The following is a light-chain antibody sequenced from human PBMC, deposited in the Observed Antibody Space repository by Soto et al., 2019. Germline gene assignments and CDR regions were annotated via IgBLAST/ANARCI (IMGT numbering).Light chain of an antibody. J-gene: IGLJ1*01. CDR1: SSDVCGYNY. CDR2: YVS. CDR3: FPFTTTSTHV. V-gene: IGLV2-14*01. Sequence: QSVLTRPASVSASPGQSPTISCTGTSSDVCGYNYVSWYQHLPGKAPKLIIYYVSNRPSGVSDPFSGSKXAITAYLAISGQQVEEEAEYFCFPFTTTSTHVFGGGTNVTVL.